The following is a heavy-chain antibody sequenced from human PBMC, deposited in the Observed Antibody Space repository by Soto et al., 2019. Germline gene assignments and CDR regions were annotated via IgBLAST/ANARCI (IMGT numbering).Heavy chain of an antibody. J-gene: IGHJ6*02. CDR3: ARGSSIAGLYYGMDV. Sequence: QVQLQESGPGLVKPSQTLSLTCTVSGGSISSGGYYWTWIRQHPGKGLEWIGYNYYSGSTYYNPSLKSRLTISLDTSKNQFALKLSSVTAADTAVYYCARGSSIAGLYYGMDVWGQGTTVTVSS. CDR1: GGSISSGGYY. D-gene: IGHD6-6*01. V-gene: IGHV4-31*03. CDR2: NYYSGST.